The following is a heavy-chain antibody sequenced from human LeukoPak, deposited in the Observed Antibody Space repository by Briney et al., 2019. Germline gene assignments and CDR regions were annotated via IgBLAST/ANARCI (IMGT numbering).Heavy chain of an antibody. J-gene: IGHJ4*02. D-gene: IGHD2-2*01. CDR3: AKDGGGYCSSTSCYLDY. Sequence: PGGSLRLSCAASRFAFSSYAMSWVRQAPGKGLEWVSAISGSGGSTYYADSVKGRFTISRDNSKNTLYLQMNSLRAEDTTVYYCAKDGGGYCSSTSCYLDYWGQGTLVTVSS. CDR1: RFAFSSYA. V-gene: IGHV3-23*01. CDR2: ISGSGGST.